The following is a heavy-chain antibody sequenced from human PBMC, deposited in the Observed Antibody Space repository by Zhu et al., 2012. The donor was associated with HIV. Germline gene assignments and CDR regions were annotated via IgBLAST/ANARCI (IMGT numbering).Heavy chain of an antibody. CDR1: GGSTSSNSYY. CDR2: IYYSGST. D-gene: IGHD2-2*01. CDR3: ARQEPSDIVVVPA. Sequence: QVQLQESGPGLVKPSETLSLTCTVSGGSTSSNSYYWGWIRQPPGKGLEWIGSIYYSGSTYYNPSLKSRVTISVDASKNQFSLKLSSVTAADTAVYYCARQEPSDIVVVPAWGQGTPVTVSS. J-gene: IGHJ4*02. V-gene: IGHV4-39*01.